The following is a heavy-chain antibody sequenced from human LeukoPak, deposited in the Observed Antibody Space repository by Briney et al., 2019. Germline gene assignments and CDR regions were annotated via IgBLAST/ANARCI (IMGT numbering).Heavy chain of an antibody. D-gene: IGHD3-22*01. CDR1: GGPISSYY. J-gene: IGHJ4*02. Sequence: PSKTLSLTCTVSGGPISSYYWSWIRQPPGKGLEWIGYIYYSGSTNYNPSLKSRVTISVDTSKNQFSLKLSSVTAADTAVYYCASSHYYDSSGSIDYWGQGTLVTVSS. CDR3: ASSHYYDSSGSIDY. CDR2: IYYSGST. V-gene: IGHV4-59*01.